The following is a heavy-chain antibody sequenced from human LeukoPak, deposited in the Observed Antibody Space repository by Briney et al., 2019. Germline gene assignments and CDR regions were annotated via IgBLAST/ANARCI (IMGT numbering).Heavy chain of an antibody. CDR2: MNPNSGNT. V-gene: IGHV1-8*01. CDR3: AREGRIAARLYYYYYMDV. CDR1: GYTFTSHD. Sequence: ASVMVSCKASGYTFTSHDIMWVRQATGQGLEWMGRMNPNSGNTGYAQKFQGRVTMTRDTSISTAYMELSSLRSEDTAVYYCAREGRIAARLYYYYYMDVWGKGTTVTVSS. J-gene: IGHJ6*03. D-gene: IGHD6-6*01.